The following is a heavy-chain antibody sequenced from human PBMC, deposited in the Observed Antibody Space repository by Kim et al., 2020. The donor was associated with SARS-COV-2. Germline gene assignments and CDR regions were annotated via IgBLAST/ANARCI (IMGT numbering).Heavy chain of an antibody. CDR2: IIPISGTA. D-gene: IGHD6-13*01. J-gene: IGHJ4*02. V-gene: IGHV1-69*01. CDR1: GGTFNSYA. CDR3: ATSPRGGSSWEPPWDF. Sequence: VKVSCKASGGTFNSYAISWVRQAPGQGLEWMGGIIPISGTAKYAQYFQGRVTITADASAGTAYMELTSLRSEDTAFYYCATSPRGGSSWEPPWDFWGQGTLVTVSS.